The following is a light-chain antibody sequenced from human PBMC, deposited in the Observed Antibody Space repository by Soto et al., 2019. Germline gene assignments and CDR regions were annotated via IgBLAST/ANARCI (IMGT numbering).Light chain of an antibody. CDR3: QQYGSSRWT. CDR1: QRISSSY. J-gene: IGKJ1*01. CDR2: AAS. Sequence: VLKQSPGTLSMSPGERTTLSCRASQRISSSYLAWYQQKPGQAPRLLIYAASSRATGIPDRFSGSGSGTDFTLTISRLESEDFAVYYCQQYGSSRWTFGQGTKVDIK. V-gene: IGKV3-20*01.